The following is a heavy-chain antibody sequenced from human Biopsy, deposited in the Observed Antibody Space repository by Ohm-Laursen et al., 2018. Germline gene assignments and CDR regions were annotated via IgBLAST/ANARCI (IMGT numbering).Heavy chain of an antibody. D-gene: IGHD3-9*01. Sequence: SSVKVSCKASGYTFTSYDISWVRQAPGQGLEWMGIINPTGGTTSYAEKFQGRVTLTRDTSTGTVYLELSSLIYEDTALYYCARDETGSSVFGPYYYGMDVWGQGTTVTVSS. V-gene: IGHV1-46*01. J-gene: IGHJ6*02. CDR1: GYTFTSYD. CDR2: INPTGGTT. CDR3: ARDETGSSVFGPYYYGMDV.